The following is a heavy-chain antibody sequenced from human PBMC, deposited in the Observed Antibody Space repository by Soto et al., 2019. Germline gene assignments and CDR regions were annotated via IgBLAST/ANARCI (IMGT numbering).Heavy chain of an antibody. D-gene: IGHD2-15*01. CDR3: ARGGASSKWFDP. CDR1: GGSISSDASF. J-gene: IGHJ5*02. Sequence: SETLSLTCTVSGGSISSDASFWSWIRQLPGKGPEWIAFISYSGTTSYNPSLRSRVTVSADTSKSQFSLNLSSVTAADTAVYYCARGGASSKWFDPWGQGTLVTVPQ. CDR2: ISYSGTT. V-gene: IGHV4-31*03.